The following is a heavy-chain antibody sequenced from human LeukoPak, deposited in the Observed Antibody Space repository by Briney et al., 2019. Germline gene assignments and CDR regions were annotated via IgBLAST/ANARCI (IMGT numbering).Heavy chain of an antibody. CDR3: ARGMGYDGFDY. CDR2: IGTAGDT. D-gene: IGHD5-12*01. CDR1: GFTFSSYD. J-gene: IGHJ4*02. V-gene: IGHV3-13*01. Sequence: GGSLRLSCAASGFTFSSYDMHWVRQATGKGLEWVSAIGTAGDTYYPGSVKGRFTISRENAKNSLYLQMNSLRAGDTAVYYCARGMGYDGFDYWGQGTLVNVSS.